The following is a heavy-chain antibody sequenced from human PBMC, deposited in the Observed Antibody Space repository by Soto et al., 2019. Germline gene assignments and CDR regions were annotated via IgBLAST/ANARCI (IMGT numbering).Heavy chain of an antibody. CDR1: AYTFTNYG. CDR2: ISPFDGNT. Sequence: ASVKVSCKTSAYTFTNYGISWVRQAPGQGLEWMGWISPFDGNTNYAQNLQGRVTLTTDTSTSTTYMEVRSLRSDDTAVYFFAREVNFFDSCGYPANGPSLLHYFDYWGQGTLVTVSS. D-gene: IGHD3-22*01. J-gene: IGHJ4*02. CDR3: AREVNFFDSCGYPANGPSLLHYFDY. V-gene: IGHV1-18*01.